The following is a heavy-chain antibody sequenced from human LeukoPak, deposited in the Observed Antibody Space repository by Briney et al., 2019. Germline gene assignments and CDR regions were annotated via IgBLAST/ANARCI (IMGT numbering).Heavy chain of an antibody. D-gene: IGHD5-24*01. Sequence: GGSLRLSCAASGFSFSSYAMSWVRQAPGKGLEWVSSFSGSGGSTYYADSVKGRFTISRDNSKNTLYLQMISLRAEDTAVYDCAKSGYNRFDYWGQGTRIIVSS. CDR1: GFSFSSYA. J-gene: IGHJ4*02. CDR2: FSGSGGST. CDR3: AKSGYNRFDY. V-gene: IGHV3-23*01.